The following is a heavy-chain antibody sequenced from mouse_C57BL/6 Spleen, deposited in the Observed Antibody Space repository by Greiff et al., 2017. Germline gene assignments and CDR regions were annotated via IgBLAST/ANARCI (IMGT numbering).Heavy chain of an antibody. V-gene: IGHV1-7*01. J-gene: IGHJ2*01. Sequence: QVQLQQSGAELAKPGASVKLSCKASGYTFTSYWMHWVKQRPGQGLEWIGYINPRSGYTKYNQKFKDKATLTAEKSSSTAYMQLSSLTYEDSAVYCCARNYDYYDRCYYFDYWGQGTTLTVSS. D-gene: IGHD2-4*01. CDR3: ARNYDYYDRCYYFDY. CDR2: INPRSGYT. CDR1: GYTFTSYW.